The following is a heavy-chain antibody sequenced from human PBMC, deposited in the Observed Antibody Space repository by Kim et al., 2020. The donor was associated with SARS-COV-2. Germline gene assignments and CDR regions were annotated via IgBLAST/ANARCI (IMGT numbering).Heavy chain of an antibody. V-gene: IGHV1-69*13. CDR3: VRDRSTVAGIGYYYYGMDV. J-gene: IGHJ6*01. D-gene: IGHD6-19*01. Sequence: SVKVSCKASGGTFSSYAISWVRQAPGQGLEWMGGIIPIFGTANYAQKFQGRVTITADESTSTASMELSSLRSEGTAVYYCVRDRSTVAGIGYYYYGMDV. CDR2: IIPIFGTA. CDR1: GGTFSSYA.